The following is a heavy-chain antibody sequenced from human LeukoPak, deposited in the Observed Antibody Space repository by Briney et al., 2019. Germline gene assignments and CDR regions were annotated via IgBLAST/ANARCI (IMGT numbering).Heavy chain of an antibody. V-gene: IGHV4-61*02. CDR3: ASTICISTSCYPGVVDY. CDR1: GGSLSSSNYY. CDR2: IYSSGST. Sequence: SETLSLTCTVSGGSLSSSNYYWSWIRQPAGKGLEWIGRIYSSGSTNYNPALRSRLTISVDTSKNQFSLKLSSVTAADTAVYYCASTICISTSCYPGVVDYWGQGTLVTVSS. D-gene: IGHD2-2*01. J-gene: IGHJ4*02.